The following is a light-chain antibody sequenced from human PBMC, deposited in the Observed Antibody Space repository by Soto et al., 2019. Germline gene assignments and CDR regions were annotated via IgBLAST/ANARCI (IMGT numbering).Light chain of an antibody. V-gene: IGKV3-20*01. J-gene: IGKJ5*01. CDR1: QSVSSSY. CDR2: GAS. CDR3: QQYDSSPPT. Sequence: DIVLTQSPCTLSSSVGERATLSCRASQSVSSSYLAWYQQKPGEAPMLLIYGASSLATGLPDRFSGSGSGTDFTLTISSLEPEDFAVYYCQQYDSSPPTFGQGTRLEIK.